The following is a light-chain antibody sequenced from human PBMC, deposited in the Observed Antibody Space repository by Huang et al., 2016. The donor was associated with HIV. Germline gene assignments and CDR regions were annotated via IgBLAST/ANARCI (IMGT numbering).Light chain of an antibody. CDR1: QGINRR. J-gene: IGKJ3*01. CDR3: QQTSSTPFT. V-gene: IGKV1-39*01. CDR2: TAS. Sequence: DIQMTQSPSSLSASVGDRVTINCLARQGINRRLNWYQHKPGKAPKLMIYTASTLQSGVPSRFSGSVSGTDFTLIISSLQPEDFATYYCQQTSSTPFTFGPGTKVDIK.